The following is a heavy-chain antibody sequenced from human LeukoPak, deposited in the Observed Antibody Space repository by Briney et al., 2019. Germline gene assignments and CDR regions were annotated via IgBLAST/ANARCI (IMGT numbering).Heavy chain of an antibody. CDR3: ASNPAIQDWYFDL. D-gene: IGHD2-21*01. V-gene: IGHV3-21*01. Sequence: PGGSLRLSCAASGFTFSSYTMNWVRQAPGTGLEWVSSISGSSYIYYADSVKGRFTISRDNAKNSLYLQMNSLRAEDTAVYYCASNPAIQDWYFDLWGRGTLVTVSS. CDR1: GFTFSSYT. CDR2: ISGSSYI. J-gene: IGHJ2*01.